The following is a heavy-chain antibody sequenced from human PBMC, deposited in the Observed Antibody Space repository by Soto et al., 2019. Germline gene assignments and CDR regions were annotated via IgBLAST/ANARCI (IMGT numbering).Heavy chain of an antibody. Sequence: GGSLRLSCAASGFTFSSYAMSWVRQAPGKVLEWVSAISGSGGSTYYADSVKGRFTISRDNSKNTLYLQMNSLRAEDTAVYYCAKTGYSSGWYPDRYFDYWGQGTLVTVSS. D-gene: IGHD6-19*01. J-gene: IGHJ4*02. CDR2: ISGSGGST. V-gene: IGHV3-23*01. CDR1: GFTFSSYA. CDR3: AKTGYSSGWYPDRYFDY.